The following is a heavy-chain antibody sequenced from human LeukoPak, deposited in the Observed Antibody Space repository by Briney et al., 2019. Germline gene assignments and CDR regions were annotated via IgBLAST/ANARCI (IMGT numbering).Heavy chain of an antibody. V-gene: IGHV3-64D*06. CDR2: ISINGGST. CDR3: VRTYDENPLGWFDP. D-gene: IGHD5-12*01. CDR1: GTAFRTYA. Sequence: PAGSLRLSCSATGTAFRTYAMHWIRQPPGKGLYYVSAISINGGSTYYADSVRGRFTISRDNSKNTLYLQMSSLRPDDTAVYYCVRTYDENPLGWFDPWGQGTLVTVS. J-gene: IGHJ5*02.